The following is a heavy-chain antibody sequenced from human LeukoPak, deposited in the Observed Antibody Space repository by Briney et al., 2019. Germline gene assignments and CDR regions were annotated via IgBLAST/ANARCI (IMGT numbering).Heavy chain of an antibody. V-gene: IGHV3-20*04. CDR1: ESTFADYG. CDR2: INWKGDNT. D-gene: IGHD6-13*01. Sequence: GGSLRLSCKDSESTFADYGMSWVRQTPGKGLEWVSGINWKGDNTAYADSVKGRFTISRDNAKNSLHLQMTSLRAEDTALYYCARDLSASWYSLGSWGQGTLVTVSS. J-gene: IGHJ4*02. CDR3: ARDLSASWYSLGS.